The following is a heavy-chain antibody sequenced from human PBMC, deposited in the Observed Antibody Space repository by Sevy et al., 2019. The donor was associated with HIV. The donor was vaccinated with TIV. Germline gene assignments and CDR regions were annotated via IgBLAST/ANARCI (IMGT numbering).Heavy chain of an antibody. CDR2: ISSSSSYT. CDR1: GFTFSDYY. CDR3: ARDSETYSSSWYIY. V-gene: IGHV3-11*06. J-gene: IGHJ4*02. Sequence: GGSLRLSCAASGFTFSDYYMSWIRQAPGKGLEWVSYISSSSSYTNYAGSVKGRFTISRDNAKNSLYLQMNSRRAEDTAVYYCARDSETYSSSWYIYWGQGTLVTVSS. D-gene: IGHD6-13*01.